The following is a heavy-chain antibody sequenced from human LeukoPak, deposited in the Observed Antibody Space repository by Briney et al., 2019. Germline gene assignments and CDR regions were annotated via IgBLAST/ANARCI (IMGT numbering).Heavy chain of an antibody. CDR1: GGSISSGDYY. CDR3: AREGVVPAAKAY. CDR2: IYYSGST. J-gene: IGHJ4*02. Sequence: SQTLSLTCTVSGGSISSGDYYWSWIRQPPGKGLEWIGYIYYSGSTYYNPSLKSRVTISVDTSKNQFSLKLSSVTAADTAVYYCAREGVVPAAKAYWGQGTLVTVSS. D-gene: IGHD2-2*01. V-gene: IGHV4-30-4*08.